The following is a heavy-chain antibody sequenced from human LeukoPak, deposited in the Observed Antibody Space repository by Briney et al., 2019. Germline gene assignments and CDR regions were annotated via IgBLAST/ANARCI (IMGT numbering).Heavy chain of an antibody. V-gene: IGHV1-18*01. Sequence: ASVKVSCKASGYTFTSYGISWVRQAPGQGLEWMGWISAYNGNTNYAQKLQGRATMTTDTSTSTAYMELRRLRSDDTAVYYCARVRMDNYYDSSGYSNYFDYWGQGTLVTVSS. D-gene: IGHD3-22*01. CDR3: ARVRMDNYYDSSGYSNYFDY. CDR1: GYTFTSYG. J-gene: IGHJ4*02. CDR2: ISAYNGNT.